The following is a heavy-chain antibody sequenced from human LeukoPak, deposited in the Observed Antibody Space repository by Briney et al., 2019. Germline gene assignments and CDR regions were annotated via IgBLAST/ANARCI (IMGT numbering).Heavy chain of an antibody. Sequence: SETLSLTCTVSGGSISSYYWSWIRQPPGKGLEWVGYIYYSWSTNYNPSLKSRVTISVDTSNNQFSLKLSSVTAADTAVYYCARLGRDGYNDFDYWGQGTLVTVSS. CDR3: ARLGRDGYNDFDY. J-gene: IGHJ4*02. V-gene: IGHV4-59*08. CDR2: IYYSWST. D-gene: IGHD5-24*01. CDR1: GGSISSYY.